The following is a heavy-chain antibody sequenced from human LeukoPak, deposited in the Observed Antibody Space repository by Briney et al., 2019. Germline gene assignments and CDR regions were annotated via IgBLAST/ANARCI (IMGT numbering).Heavy chain of an antibody. CDR2: IYYSGST. Sequence: SETLSLTCTVSGGSINGYYWSWIRQPPGKRLEWIGYIYYSGSTNYNPSLKSRVTISVDTSKNQFSLNLSSVTAADTAVYYCARLHLAAAEEFYTWGQGTLVTVSS. D-gene: IGHD6-13*01. CDR1: GGSINGYY. J-gene: IGHJ5*02. CDR3: ARLHLAAAEEFYT. V-gene: IGHV4-59*08.